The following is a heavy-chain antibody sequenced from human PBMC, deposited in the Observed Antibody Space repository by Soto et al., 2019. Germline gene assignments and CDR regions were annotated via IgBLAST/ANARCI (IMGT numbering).Heavy chain of an antibody. V-gene: IGHV3-21*01. D-gene: IGHD6-13*01. CDR3: ARDRQSTPWYAADY. J-gene: IGHJ4*02. Sequence: LRLSCEGSGFTFSSYSMNWVRQAPGKGLEWVSSISSSGGYIYHADSVKGRFTISRDNAKNSLYLQMNSLRDEDTALYYCARDRQSTPWYAADYWGQGSLVTVSS. CDR2: ISSSGGYI. CDR1: GFTFSSYS.